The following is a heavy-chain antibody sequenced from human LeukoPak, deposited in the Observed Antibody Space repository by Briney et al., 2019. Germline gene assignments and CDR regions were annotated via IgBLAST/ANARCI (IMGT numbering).Heavy chain of an antibody. J-gene: IGHJ5*02. CDR3: AREVSRDNGFHP. Sequence: ASVKVSCKASEYTFTGYYIHWVRQAPGQGLEWMGWINPNSGGTNYAQKLQGRVTMTRDTSISTAYMELSRLTSDDTAVYYCAREVSRDNGFHPWGQETLSPSPQ. CDR2: INPNSGGT. CDR1: EYTFTGYY. D-gene: IGHD4-23*01. V-gene: IGHV1-2*02.